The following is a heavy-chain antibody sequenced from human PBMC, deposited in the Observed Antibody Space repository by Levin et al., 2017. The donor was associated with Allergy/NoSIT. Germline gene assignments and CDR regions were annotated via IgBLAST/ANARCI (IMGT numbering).Heavy chain of an antibody. CDR3: ARENTGEAGATDY. D-gene: IGHD3-16*01. CDR2: ISSSSSYT. Sequence: GGSLRLSCAASGFTFSDYYMSWIRQAPGKGLEWVSYISSSSSYTNYADSVKGRFTISRDNAKNSLYLQMNSLRAEDTAVYYCARENTGEAGATDYWGQGTLVTVSS. J-gene: IGHJ4*02. CDR1: GFTFSDYY. V-gene: IGHV3-11*05.